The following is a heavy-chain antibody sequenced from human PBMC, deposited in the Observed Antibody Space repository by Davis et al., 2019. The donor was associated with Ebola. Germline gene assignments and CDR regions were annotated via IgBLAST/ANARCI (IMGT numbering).Heavy chain of an antibody. CDR1: GFTITTYA. V-gene: IGHV3-48*02. CDR2: ISSSGSTI. J-gene: IGHJ3*02. CDR3: ARDHYDSSGYGFDI. Sequence: GGSLRLSCVVSGFTITTYAMSWVRQAPGKGLEWVSYISSSGSTIYYADSVKGRFTISRDNAKNSLYLQMNSLRDEDTAVYYCARDHYDSSGYGFDIWGQGTMVTVSS. D-gene: IGHD3-22*01.